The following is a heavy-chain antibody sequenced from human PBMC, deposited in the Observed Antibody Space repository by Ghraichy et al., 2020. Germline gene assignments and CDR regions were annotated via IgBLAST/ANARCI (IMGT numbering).Heavy chain of an antibody. CDR3: ARLQGYFSYFDS. V-gene: IGHV4-61*01. CDR1: GGSVSSDNSY. CDR2: IDYSGNT. D-gene: IGHD5-18*01. J-gene: IGHJ4*02. Sequence: SETLSLTCTVSGGSVSSDNSYWSWIRQPPGKGLEWIGHIDYSGNTNYSPSLKSRLTISLDTSNQQYSLRLSSVTAADTAIYYCARLQGYFSYFDSWGQGALVTVTS.